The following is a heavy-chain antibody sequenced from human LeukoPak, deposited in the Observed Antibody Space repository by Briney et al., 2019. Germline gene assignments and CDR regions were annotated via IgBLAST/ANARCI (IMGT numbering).Heavy chain of an antibody. J-gene: IGHJ4*02. CDR2: IYHSGST. Sequence: PSGTLSLTCAVSGGSISSSNWWSWVRQPPGKGLEWIGEIYHSGSTNYNPSLKSRVTISVDKSKNQFSLELSSVTAADTAVYYCARYSSGWYGDRFDYWGQGTLVTVSS. CDR3: ARYSSGWYGDRFDY. V-gene: IGHV4-4*02. D-gene: IGHD6-19*01. CDR1: GGSISSSNW.